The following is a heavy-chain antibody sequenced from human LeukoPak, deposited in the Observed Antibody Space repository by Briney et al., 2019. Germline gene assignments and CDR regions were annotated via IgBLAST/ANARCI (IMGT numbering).Heavy chain of an antibody. J-gene: IGHJ4*02. Sequence: EGSLRLSCAASGFTFDDYAMHWVRQAPGKGLEWVSLISEDGGGTFYADSVKGRFTISRDNSKNSLYLQMNSLRTEDTALYYCAKALGGSSWSYFDYWGQGTLVTVSS. CDR1: GFTFDDYA. CDR3: AKALGGSSWSYFDY. CDR2: ISEDGGGT. V-gene: IGHV3-43*02. D-gene: IGHD6-13*01.